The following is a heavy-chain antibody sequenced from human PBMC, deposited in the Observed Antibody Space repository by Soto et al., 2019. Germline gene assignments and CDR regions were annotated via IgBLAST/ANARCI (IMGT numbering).Heavy chain of an antibody. Sequence: ASVKVSCKASGYTFTGYYMHWVRQAPGQGLEWMGWMNPNSGRTGCAQKFQGRVTMTMDTSSSTAYMELSSLTSDDTAVYYCARVPASLDPWGQGTLVTVSS. J-gene: IGHJ5*02. CDR1: GYTFTGYY. V-gene: IGHV1-2*02. CDR2: MNPNSGRT. CDR3: ARVPASLDP.